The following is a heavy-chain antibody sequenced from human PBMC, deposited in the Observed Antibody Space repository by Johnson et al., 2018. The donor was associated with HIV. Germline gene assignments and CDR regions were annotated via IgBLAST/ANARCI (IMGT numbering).Heavy chain of an antibody. CDR3: ARDGLHQLLDYGDYIDLVWAVGAMNAFDI. Sequence: VQLVESGGGVVQPGRSLRLSCAASGFTFSSYAMHWVRQAPGKGQEWVAAISYDGSNKYYADSVKGRFTISRDNSKNTLYLQMNSLRAEDTAVYYCARDGLHQLLDYGDYIDLVWAVGAMNAFDIWGQGTMVTVSS. CDR2: ISYDGSNK. V-gene: IGHV3-30-3*01. CDR1: GFTFSSYA. J-gene: IGHJ3*02. D-gene: IGHD4-17*01.